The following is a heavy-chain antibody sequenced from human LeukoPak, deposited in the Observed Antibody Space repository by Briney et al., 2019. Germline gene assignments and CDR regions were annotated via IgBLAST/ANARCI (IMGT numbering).Heavy chain of an antibody. CDR3: AKAARSTVASAGDY. Sequence: GGSLRLSCAASGFTFSSHAMSWVRQAPGKGLEWVSAISGSGGSTYYADSVTGRFTISRDNSKNTVSLQLNSLRVEDTAVYYCAKAARSTVASAGDYWGQGTLVSVST. J-gene: IGHJ4*02. D-gene: IGHD1-1*01. V-gene: IGHV3-23*01. CDR2: ISGSGGST. CDR1: GFTFSSHA.